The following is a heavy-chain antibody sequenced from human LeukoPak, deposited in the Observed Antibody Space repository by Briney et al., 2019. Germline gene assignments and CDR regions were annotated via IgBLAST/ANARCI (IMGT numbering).Heavy chain of an antibody. J-gene: IGHJ4*02. CDR3: ATDILTGYSDY. D-gene: IGHD3-9*01. V-gene: IGHV1-69*05. CDR2: IIPIFGTA. CDR1: VGTFSIYA. Sequence: SVKVSCKASVGTFSIYAISWVRQAPGQGLEWMGRIIPIFGTANYAQKFQGRVTITTDESTSTAYVGLSSLRSEDTAVYYCATDILTGYSDYWGQGTLVTVSS.